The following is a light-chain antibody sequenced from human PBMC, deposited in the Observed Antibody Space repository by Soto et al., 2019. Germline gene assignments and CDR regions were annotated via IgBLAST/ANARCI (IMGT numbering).Light chain of an antibody. J-gene: IGKJ5*01. V-gene: IGKV3D-20*02. CDR2: GAS. CDR3: QQGGNWPLT. CDR1: QSVSSSY. Sequence: EIVLTQSPGSLSLSPGERATLSCRASQSVSSSYLAWYQQKPGQAPRLLIYGASSRASGIPARFSGRGSGTDFTLTISYLEPEDFAIYYCQQGGNWPLTFGQGTRLEIK.